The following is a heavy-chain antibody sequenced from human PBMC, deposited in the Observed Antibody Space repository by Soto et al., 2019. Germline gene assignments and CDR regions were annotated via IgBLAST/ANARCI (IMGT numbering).Heavy chain of an antibody. CDR3: TGGPSTDILSGLDH. D-gene: IGHD6-25*01. J-gene: IGHJ4*02. CDR1: GFTFSTYA. Sequence: GGSLRLSCAASGFTFSTYAMSWVRQPPGKGLECVSSISGNSDTTAYTDSVKGRFTISRDNSKNTLYLQMNSLRAEDTAVYYCTGGPSTDILSGLDHWGQGTQVTVSS. V-gene: IGHV3-23*01. CDR2: ISGNSDTT.